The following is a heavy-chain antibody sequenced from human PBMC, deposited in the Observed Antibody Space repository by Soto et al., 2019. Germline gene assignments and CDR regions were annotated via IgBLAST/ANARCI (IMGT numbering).Heavy chain of an antibody. J-gene: IGHJ4*02. Sequence: GGSLRLSCAASGFAFMSYTMNWVRQAPGKGLEWVSSMTSSGAHIYHADSVKGRFTISRDNAKNSLYLQLDSLRPEDTAVYYCARGVFYYYGSSGYSPDYWGREPWSPSPQ. D-gene: IGHD3-22*01. CDR1: GFAFMSYT. CDR2: MTSSGAHI. V-gene: IGHV3-21*01. CDR3: ARGVFYYYGSSGYSPDY.